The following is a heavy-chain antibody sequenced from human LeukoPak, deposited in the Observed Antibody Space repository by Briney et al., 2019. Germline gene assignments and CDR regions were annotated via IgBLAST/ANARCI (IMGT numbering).Heavy chain of an antibody. Sequence: ASVKVSCKASGYTFTSYGISWVRQAPGQGLEWMGWISAYNGNTNYAQKLQGRVTMTADTSTSTAYMELRSLRSDDTAVYYCARSPVSHPRYFGWLGYYYGMDVWGQGTTVTVSS. J-gene: IGHJ6*02. CDR1: GYTFTSYG. CDR3: ARSPVSHPRYFGWLGYYYGMDV. V-gene: IGHV1-18*01. D-gene: IGHD3-9*01. CDR2: ISAYNGNT.